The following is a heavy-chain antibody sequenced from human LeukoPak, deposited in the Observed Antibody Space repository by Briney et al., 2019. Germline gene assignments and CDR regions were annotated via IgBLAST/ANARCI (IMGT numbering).Heavy chain of an antibody. CDR3: ARGSHSSSWSDFDY. Sequence: PGGSLRLSCAASGFTFSSYSMNWVRQAPGKGLEWVLSISSSSSYIYYADSVKGRFTISRDNAKNSLYLQMNSLRAEDTAVYYCARGSHSSSWSDFDYWGQGTLVTVSS. V-gene: IGHV3-21*01. CDR2: ISSSSSYI. D-gene: IGHD6-13*01. CDR1: GFTFSSYS. J-gene: IGHJ4*02.